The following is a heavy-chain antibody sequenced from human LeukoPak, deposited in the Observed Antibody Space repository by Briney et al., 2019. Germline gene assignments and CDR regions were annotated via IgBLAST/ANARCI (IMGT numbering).Heavy chain of an antibody. J-gene: IGHJ4*02. Sequence: SETLSLTCTVSGGSISSRSYFWGWIRQPPGKGLEWIGSIYYSGSTYYNPSLKSRVTMSLDMSKNQFSLKLSSVTAADTAVYYCARDEVDLHGLRLFDYWGQGTLVTVSS. CDR3: ARDEVDLHGLRLFDY. CDR1: GGSISSRSYF. V-gene: IGHV4-39*07. CDR2: IYYSGST. D-gene: IGHD5-12*01.